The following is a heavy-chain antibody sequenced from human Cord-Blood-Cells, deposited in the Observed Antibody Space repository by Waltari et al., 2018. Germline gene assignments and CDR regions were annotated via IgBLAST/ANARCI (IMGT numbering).Heavy chain of an antibody. V-gene: IGHV4-34*01. D-gene: IGHD6-13*01. CDR1: GGSFSGYY. CDR2: INHSGST. Sequence: QVQLPQWGAGLLKPSATPSLTCAVYGGSFSGYYRSWIRQPPGKGLEWIGEINHSGSTNYNPSLKSRVTISVDTSKNQFSLKLSSVTAADTAVYYCARGDIAAAGKGYFQHWGQGTLVTVSS. CDR3: ARGDIAAAGKGYFQH. J-gene: IGHJ1*01.